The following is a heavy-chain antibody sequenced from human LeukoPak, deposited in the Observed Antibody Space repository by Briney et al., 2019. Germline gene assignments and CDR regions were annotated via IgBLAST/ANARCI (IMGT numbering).Heavy chain of an antibody. Sequence: ASVKVSCKASGYTFTGYYMHWVRQAPGQGLEWMGWINPNSGGTNYAQKFQGWVTMTRDTSISTAYMELSRLRSDDTAVYYCARSVEGNDYYDSSGYSPNNWFDPWGQGTLVTVSS. CDR2: INPNSGGT. D-gene: IGHD3-22*01. V-gene: IGHV1-2*04. CDR1: GYTFTGYY. J-gene: IGHJ5*02. CDR3: ARSVEGNDYYDSSGYSPNNWFDP.